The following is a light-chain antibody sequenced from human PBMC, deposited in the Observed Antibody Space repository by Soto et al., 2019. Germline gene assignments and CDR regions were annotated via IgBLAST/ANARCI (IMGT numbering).Light chain of an antibody. CDR1: SYNIGPMT. Sequence: QSALTQPPSASGTPGQRVTISCSGSSYNIGPMTITGYLQLPRTAPKLLIYNKNLRPSGVFLRFSRPKSGTSPSLAITVLQSEDEADYYCAACYDRLTDHVFGVGTKLTV. CDR2: NKN. J-gene: IGLJ1*01. V-gene: IGLV1-44*01. CDR3: AACYDRLTDHV.